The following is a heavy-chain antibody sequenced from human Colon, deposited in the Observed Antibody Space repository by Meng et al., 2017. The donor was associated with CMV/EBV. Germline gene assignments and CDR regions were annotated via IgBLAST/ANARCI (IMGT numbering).Heavy chain of an antibody. V-gene: IGHV3-9*01. CDR3: AKALNLVVPAAAYFHY. CDR1: GFTFDDYA. CDR2: ISWHSGKV. Sequence: SLKISCAASGFTFDDYAMHWVRQGPGKGLEWVSGISWHSGKVDYADSVKGRFTISRDNAKNSLFLQMNSLRAEDTAVYFCAKALNLVVPAAAYFHYWGNGTLVTVSS. J-gene: IGHJ4*01. D-gene: IGHD2-2*01.